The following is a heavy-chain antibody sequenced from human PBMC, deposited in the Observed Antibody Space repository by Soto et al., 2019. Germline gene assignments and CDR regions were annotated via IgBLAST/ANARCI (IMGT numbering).Heavy chain of an antibody. D-gene: IGHD1-1*01. CDR2: FDPEDGET. V-gene: IGHV1-24*01. J-gene: IGHJ4*02. CDR1: AYPRTELS. CDR3: ATSRMERRHGGYYFDY. Sequence: XAGKVSCAVSAYPRTELSMHWVRHAPGKGLEWMGGFDPEDGETIYAQKFQGRVTMTEDTSTDTAYMELSSLRSEDTAVYYCATSRMERRHGGYYFDYWGQGTLVTVSS.